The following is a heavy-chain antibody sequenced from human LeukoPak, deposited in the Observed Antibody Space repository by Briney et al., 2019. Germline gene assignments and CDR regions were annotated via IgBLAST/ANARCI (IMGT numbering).Heavy chain of an antibody. Sequence: PGGSLRLSCAASGFTFSDYYMSWIRQAPGKGLEWVSYISSSGSTIYYADSVKGRFTISRDNAKNSLYLQMNSLRAEDTAVYYCARVTVTTLNYYYYCYMDVWGKGTTVTVSS. V-gene: IGHV3-11*04. J-gene: IGHJ6*03. CDR3: ARVTVTTLNYYYYCYMDV. CDR2: ISSSGSTI. CDR1: GFTFSDYY. D-gene: IGHD4-17*01.